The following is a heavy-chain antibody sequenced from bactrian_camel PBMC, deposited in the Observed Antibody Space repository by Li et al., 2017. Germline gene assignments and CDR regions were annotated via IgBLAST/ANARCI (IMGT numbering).Heavy chain of an antibody. D-gene: IGHD1*01. CDR2: VSRGDDDTT. CDR3: AADFYCTSPVQGLRLMSHLPH. V-gene: IGHV3S53*01. Sequence: HVQLVESGGGSEQAGGSLRLSCVASGSMATNRCMGWYRLAPGMPLEGVAIVSRGDDDTTWYEDSVKGRFIISRDVAKNTVYLQMTRLKPEDTAMYYCAADFYCTSPVQGLRLMSHLPHLGQGTQVTVS. J-gene: IGHJ4*01. CDR1: GSMATNRC.